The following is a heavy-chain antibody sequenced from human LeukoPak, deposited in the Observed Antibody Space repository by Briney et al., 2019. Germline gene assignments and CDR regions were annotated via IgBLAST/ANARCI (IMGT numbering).Heavy chain of an antibody. J-gene: IGHJ4*02. V-gene: IGHV3-74*01. Sequence: PGRSLRLSCAASGFNFASNWMHWVRQTPGKGLVWVSRINSGGSGTSYADSVEGRFTISRDNAKNTLYLQMNSLRAEDTAVYYCAGSLGPLTAYWGQGTLVTVSS. CDR2: INSGGSGT. CDR1: GFNFASNW. CDR3: AGSLGPLTAY. D-gene: IGHD2-21*02.